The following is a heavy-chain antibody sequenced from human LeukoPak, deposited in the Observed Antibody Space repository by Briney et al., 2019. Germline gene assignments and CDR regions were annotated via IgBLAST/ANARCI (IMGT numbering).Heavy chain of an antibody. CDR2: ISVSGAGT. D-gene: IGHD4/OR15-4a*01. CDR1: EFTFSYYA. CDR3: AKQVPYYFDY. Sequence: QAGGSLRLSCAASEFTFSYYAMSWVRQAPGKGLEWVSSISVSGAGTYYADSVKGRFTISRDNSKNTLYLEMNSLRAEDTAVYYCAKQVPYYFDYWGQGTLVTVSS. J-gene: IGHJ4*02. V-gene: IGHV3-23*01.